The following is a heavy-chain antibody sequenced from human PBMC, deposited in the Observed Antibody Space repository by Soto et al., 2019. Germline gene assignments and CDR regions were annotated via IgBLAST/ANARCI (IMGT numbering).Heavy chain of an antibody. Sequence: ASVKVSCEGSGYRFTGYGMRWVRQAPGQGLDWMGWISAYNGNTKYAQDLQGRVTMTTDTSTGTAYMELRSLRSDDTAVYYCVASLAASGLNWLDPWGRGTLVTVSS. CDR2: ISAYNGNT. CDR3: VASLAASGLNWLDP. J-gene: IGHJ5*02. V-gene: IGHV1-18*01. D-gene: IGHD6-13*01. CDR1: GYRFTGYG.